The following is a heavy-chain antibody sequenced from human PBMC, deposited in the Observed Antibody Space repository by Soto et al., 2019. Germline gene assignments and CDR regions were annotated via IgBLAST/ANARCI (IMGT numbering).Heavy chain of an antibody. V-gene: IGHV3-9*01. D-gene: IGHD3-3*01. Sequence: GGSLRLSCAASGFTFDDYAMHWVRQAPGKGLEWVSGISWNSGSIGYADSVKGRFTISRDNAKNSLYLQMNSLRAEDTALYYCAKDRGAEWLNWFDPWGQGTLVTVSS. CDR1: GFTFDDYA. CDR3: AKDRGAEWLNWFDP. J-gene: IGHJ5*02. CDR2: ISWNSGSI.